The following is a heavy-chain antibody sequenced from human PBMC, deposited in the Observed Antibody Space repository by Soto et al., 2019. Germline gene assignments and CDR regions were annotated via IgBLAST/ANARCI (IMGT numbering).Heavy chain of an antibody. V-gene: IGHV3-30*18. J-gene: IGHJ4*02. CDR2: ISYDGSNK. D-gene: IGHD6-13*01. CDR3: AKIAVAGTRGY. Sequence: QVQLVESGGGVVQPGRSLRLSCAASGFTFSSYGMHWVRQAPGKGLEWVAVISYDGSNKYYADSVKGRFTISRDNSKNTLYRQMNSLRAEDTAVYYCAKIAVAGTRGYWGQGTLVTVSS. CDR1: GFTFSSYG.